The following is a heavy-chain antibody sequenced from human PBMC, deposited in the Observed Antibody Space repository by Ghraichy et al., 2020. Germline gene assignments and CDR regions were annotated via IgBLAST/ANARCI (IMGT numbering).Heavy chain of an antibody. D-gene: IGHD3-16*01. V-gene: IGHV4-39*01. CDR1: GGSVGSGSYY. CDR2: VSYSGTT. CDR3: ARRLNAIYYVDAVFDS. J-gene: IGHJ4*02. Sequence: SETLSLTCTVSGGSVGSGSYYWDWIRQPPGKGLEWIGSVSYSGTTYYQPSLKSRVTISADTSKNQLSLKLSSVTATDTAVYYCARRLNAIYYVDAVFDSWGQGSLVTVSS.